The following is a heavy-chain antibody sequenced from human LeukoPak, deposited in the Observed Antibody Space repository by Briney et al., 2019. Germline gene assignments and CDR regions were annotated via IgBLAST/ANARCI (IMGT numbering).Heavy chain of an antibody. V-gene: IGHV3-30*04. Sequence: PGRSLRLSCAASGFTISSYTMHWVRQAPGKGLEWVAAISNDGSNKYYADSVKGRFTISRDGFKNTLYLQMNSLRAEDTAVYYCARSTYYYDRGRFDYWGQGTLVTVSS. CDR3: ARSTYYYDRGRFDY. D-gene: IGHD3-22*01. CDR1: GFTISSYT. CDR2: ISNDGSNK. J-gene: IGHJ4*02.